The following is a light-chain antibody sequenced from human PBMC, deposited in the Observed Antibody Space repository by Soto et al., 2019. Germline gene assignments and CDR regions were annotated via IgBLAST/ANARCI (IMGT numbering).Light chain of an antibody. CDR1: QSISSW. CDR2: DAS. CDR3: QQYNSYSGT. Sequence: DIQMTQSPSTLSASVGARVTITCRASQSISSWLAWYQQKPGKAPKLLIYDASSLESGVPSRFSGCGSGTEFTLTISSLQPDDFATYYCQQYNSYSGTFGQGTKVDIK. J-gene: IGKJ1*01. V-gene: IGKV1-5*01.